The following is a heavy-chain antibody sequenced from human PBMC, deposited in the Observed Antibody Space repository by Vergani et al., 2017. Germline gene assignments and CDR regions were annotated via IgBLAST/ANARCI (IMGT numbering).Heavy chain of an antibody. CDR1: GYTFTSYD. V-gene: IGHV1-8*03. CDR2: MNSNSGNT. CDR3: ARGLSYYYDSSGYYYFRAHRPIDY. Sequence: QVQLVQSGAEVKKPGASVKVSCKASGYTFTSYDINWVRQATGQGLEWMGWMNSNSGNTGYAQKFQGRVTITRNTSISTAYMELSSLRSEDTAVYYCARGLSYYYDSSGYYYFRAHRPIDYWGQGTLVTVSS. D-gene: IGHD3-22*01. J-gene: IGHJ4*02.